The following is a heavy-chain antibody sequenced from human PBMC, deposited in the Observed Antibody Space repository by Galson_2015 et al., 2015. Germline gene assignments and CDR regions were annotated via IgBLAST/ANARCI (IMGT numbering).Heavy chain of an antibody. CDR3: ARTPHTLRGSTDRRDMAV. J-gene: IGHJ6*02. CDR1: GDTFSSYA. CDR2: IIPIFGTA. D-gene: IGHD1-14*01. V-gene: IGHV1-69*13. Sequence: SVKVSCKASGDTFSSYAISWVRQAPGQGLEWMGGIIPIFGTANYAQKFQGRVTITADESTSTAYMELSSLRSEDTAVYYCARTPHTLRGSTDRRDMAVSSHATAGTVSS.